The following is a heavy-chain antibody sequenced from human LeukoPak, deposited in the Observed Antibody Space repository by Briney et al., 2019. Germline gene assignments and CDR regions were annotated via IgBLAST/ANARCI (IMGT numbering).Heavy chain of an antibody. CDR3: TTGGGADNILDY. CDR1: GFTFSSYA. J-gene: IGHJ4*02. V-gene: IGHV3-30-3*01. Sequence: GGSLRLSCAASGFTFSSYAMHWVRQAPGKGLEWVAVISYDGSNKYYADSVKGRFTISGDNSKNTLYLQMNSLRAEDTAVYYCTTGGGADNILDYWGQGTLVTVSS. D-gene: IGHD1-14*01. CDR2: ISYDGSNK.